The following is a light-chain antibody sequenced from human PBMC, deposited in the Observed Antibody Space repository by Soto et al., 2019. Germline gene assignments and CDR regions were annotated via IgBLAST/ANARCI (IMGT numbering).Light chain of an antibody. J-gene: IGLJ3*02. CDR3: ATWDDSLNGVV. Sequence: QSVLTQPPSASGTPGQRVTMSCSGSGSNIASNSVNWYQQLPGTAPKLLMYNNNQRPSGVPDRFSGSKSGTSASLAISGLQSEDEADYYCATWDDSLNGVVFGGGTKLTVL. V-gene: IGLV1-44*01. CDR2: NNN. CDR1: GSNIASNS.